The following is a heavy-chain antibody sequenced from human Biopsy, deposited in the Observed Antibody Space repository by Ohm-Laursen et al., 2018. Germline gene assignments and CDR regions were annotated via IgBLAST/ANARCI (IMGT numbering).Heavy chain of an antibody. CDR3: ARDVEGFYSYAMDV. CDR2: ISWNSGGI. J-gene: IGHJ6*02. D-gene: IGHD5-24*01. CDR1: GSIFDDYA. V-gene: IGHV3-9*01. Sequence: SLRLSCAASGSIFDDYAMHWVRQAPGKGLEWVSGISWNSGGIGYADSVMGRFTISRDNAKSSLFLQMNSLRAEDTAVYYCARDVEGFYSYAMDVWGQGTTVTVSS.